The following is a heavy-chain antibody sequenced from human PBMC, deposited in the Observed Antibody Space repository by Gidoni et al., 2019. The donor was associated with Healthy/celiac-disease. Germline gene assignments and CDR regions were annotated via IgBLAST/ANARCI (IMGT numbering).Heavy chain of an antibody. CDR3: ASFGGNGRGDY. CDR1: GFNVRSNY. CDR2: IYSGGST. D-gene: IGHD3-10*01. J-gene: IGHJ4*02. Sequence: EVQLVESGGGLVQPGGSLRLCCAASGFNVRSNYMSWVRQAPGKGLEWVSVIYSGGSTYYADSVKGRFTISRHNSKNTLYLQMNSLRAEDTAVYYCASFGGNGRGDYWGQGTLVTVSS. V-gene: IGHV3-53*04.